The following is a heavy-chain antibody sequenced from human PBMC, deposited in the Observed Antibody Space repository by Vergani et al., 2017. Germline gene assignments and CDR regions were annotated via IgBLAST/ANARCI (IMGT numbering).Heavy chain of an antibody. CDR1: GFTFSDYY. J-gene: IGHJ4*02. CDR2: ISSSSSYT. V-gene: IGHV3-11*06. D-gene: IGHD6-6*01. CDR3: AREMRRGSSSPFDY. Sequence: QVQLVESGGGLVKPGGSLRLSYAASGFTFSDYYMSWIRQAPGKGLEWVSYISSSSSYTNYADSVKGRFTISRDNAKNSLYLQMNSLRAEDTAVYYCAREMRRGSSSPFDYWGQGTLVTVSS.